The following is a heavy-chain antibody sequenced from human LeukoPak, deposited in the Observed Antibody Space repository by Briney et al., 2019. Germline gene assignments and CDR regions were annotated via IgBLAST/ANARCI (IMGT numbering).Heavy chain of an antibody. CDR3: ARDPNDYGDYGDY. CDR1: GFTVSSKY. D-gene: IGHD4-17*01. CDR2: IYSGGST. J-gene: IGHJ4*02. Sequence: AGGSLRLSCAASGFTVSSKYMSWVRQAPGKGLEWVSVIYSGGSTYYADSVKGRFTISRDNSKNTLYLQMNSLRAEDTAVYYCARDPNDYGDYGDYWGQGTLVTVSS. V-gene: IGHV3-66*01.